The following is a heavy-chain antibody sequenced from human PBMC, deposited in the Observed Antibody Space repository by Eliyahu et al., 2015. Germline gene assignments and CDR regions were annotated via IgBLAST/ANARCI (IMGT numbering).Heavy chain of an antibody. D-gene: IGHD3-10*01. V-gene: IGHV1-46*01. CDR3: ARDSRDPLQPSMVRGVLNWFDP. J-gene: IGHJ5*02. Sequence: QVQLVQSGAEVKKPGASVKVSCKASVYTFTSYYXXWXXQAPGQGLDGMGIINPXGGSTSYAQKFQGRVTMTRDTSTSTVYMELSSLRSEDTAVYYCARDSRDPLQPSMVRGVLNWFDPWGQGTLVTVSS. CDR1: VYTFTSYY. CDR2: INPXGGST.